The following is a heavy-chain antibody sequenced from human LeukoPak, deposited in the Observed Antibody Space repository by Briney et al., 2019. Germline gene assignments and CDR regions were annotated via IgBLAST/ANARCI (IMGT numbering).Heavy chain of an antibody. D-gene: IGHD4-17*01. Sequence: SETLSLTCTVSGGSISSYYWSWIRQPPGKGLEWIGYIYYSGSTNYNPSLKGRVTISVDTSKNQFSLKLSSVTAADTAVYYCARHFSNGDYGYDYWGQGTLVTVSS. CDR3: ARHFSNGDYGYDY. CDR2: IYYSGST. J-gene: IGHJ4*02. V-gene: IGHV4-59*08. CDR1: GGSISSYY.